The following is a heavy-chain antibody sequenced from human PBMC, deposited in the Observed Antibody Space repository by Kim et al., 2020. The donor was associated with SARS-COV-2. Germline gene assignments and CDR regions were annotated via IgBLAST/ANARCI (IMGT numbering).Heavy chain of an antibody. V-gene: IGHV3-23*01. CDR2: ISGSGSST. Sequence: GGSLRLSCAASGFTFSSYAMSWVRQAPGKGLEWVSEISGSGSSTYYADSVKGRFTISRDNTKNTLHMQMDSLRAEDTAVYYCAKANNDFWSGYFGSFDYWGQGTLVTVSS. CDR3: AKANNDFWSGYFGSFDY. CDR1: GFTFSSYA. D-gene: IGHD3-3*01. J-gene: IGHJ4*02.